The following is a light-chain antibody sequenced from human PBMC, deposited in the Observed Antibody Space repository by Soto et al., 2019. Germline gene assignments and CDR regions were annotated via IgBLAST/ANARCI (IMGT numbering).Light chain of an antibody. CDR2: GNT. J-gene: IGLJ1*01. CDR1: SSNIGAGYD. CDR3: QSLYNSGSV. Sequence: QSVLTHPPSVSGAPGQRITISCTGSSSNIGAGYDVHWYQQLPGRVPKLLIYGNTNRPSGVPDRFSGSKSGTSASLAITGLQAEDEAGYYCQSLYNSGSVFGTGTKVTVL. V-gene: IGLV1-40*01.